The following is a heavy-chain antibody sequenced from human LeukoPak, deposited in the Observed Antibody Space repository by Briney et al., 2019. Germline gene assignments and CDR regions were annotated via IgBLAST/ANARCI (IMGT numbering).Heavy chain of an antibody. CDR2: IKSDGSST. J-gene: IGHJ4*02. Sequence: PGGSLRLSCAASRFTFSSYWMHWVRQAPGKGLVWVSRIKSDGSSTSYADSVKGRFTISRDNAKNTLYLQMNSLRTEDTAVFYCARAEGGYVGVYFDYWGQGTLVTVSS. V-gene: IGHV3-74*01. CDR1: RFTFSSYW. CDR3: ARAEGGYVGVYFDY. D-gene: IGHD5-12*01.